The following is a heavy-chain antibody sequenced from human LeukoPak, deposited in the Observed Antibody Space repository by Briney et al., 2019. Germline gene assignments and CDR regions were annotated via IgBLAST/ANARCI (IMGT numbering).Heavy chain of an antibody. J-gene: IGHJ5*02. V-gene: IGHV1-18*01. CDR2: VSTNNDKA. CDR1: GYTFTSYS. CDR3: ARVVTGYYRLDP. Sequence: ASVKVSCKASGYTFTSYSFSWVRHAPGQGLEWMGWVSTNNDKANYAQKLPGRVTMTTDTSTSTAYMELRSLSSDGTAVYYCARVVTGYYRLDPWGRGTLVTVS. D-gene: IGHD3-9*01.